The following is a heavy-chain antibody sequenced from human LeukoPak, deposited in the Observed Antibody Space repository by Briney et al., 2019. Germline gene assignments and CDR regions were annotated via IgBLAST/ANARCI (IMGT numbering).Heavy chain of an antibody. V-gene: IGHV3-7*01. D-gene: IGHD2-2*01. J-gene: IGHJ4*02. Sequence: GGSLRLSSAASGFTFSRYWMTWVRQAPGKGLEWVANIKQDGSDKYYVDSVKGRFTISRDNAKNSLYLQMHSLRAEDTAVYYCATQSYALFEYWGQGTVVTVSS. CDR2: IKQDGSDK. CDR1: GFTFSRYW. CDR3: ATQSYALFEY.